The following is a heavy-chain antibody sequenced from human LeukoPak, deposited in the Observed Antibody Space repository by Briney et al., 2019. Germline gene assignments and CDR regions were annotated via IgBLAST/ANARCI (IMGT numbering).Heavy chain of an antibody. J-gene: IGHJ4*02. CDR2: ISGSGGST. Sequence: GGSLRLSCAASGFTFSSYGMSWVRQAPGKGLEWVSAISGSGGSTYYADSVKGRFTISRDNSKNTLYLQMNSLRAEDTALYYCARLGYSSGWYYFDYWGQGTLVTVSS. CDR3: ARLGYSSGWYYFDY. V-gene: IGHV3-23*01. CDR1: GFTFSSYG. D-gene: IGHD6-19*01.